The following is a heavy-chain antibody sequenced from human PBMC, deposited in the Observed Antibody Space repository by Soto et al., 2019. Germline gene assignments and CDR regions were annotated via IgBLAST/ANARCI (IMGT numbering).Heavy chain of an antibody. V-gene: IGHV1-69*01. CDR3: ARTGRSGYYRGLDY. CDR2: IIPIFGTA. CDR1: GGTFSSYA. J-gene: IGHJ4*02. D-gene: IGHD3-22*01. Sequence: QVQLVQSGAEVKKPGSSVKVSCKASGGTFSSYAISWVRQAPGQGLEWMGGIIPIFGTANYAQKFQGRVTITADESTGPAYMELSSMXSEXXXXDXWARTGRSGYYRGLDYWGQGTLVTVSS.